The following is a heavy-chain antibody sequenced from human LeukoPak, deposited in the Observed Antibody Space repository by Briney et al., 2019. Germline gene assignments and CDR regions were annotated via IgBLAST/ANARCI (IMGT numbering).Heavy chain of an antibody. CDR1: GLTFSSSW. V-gene: IGHV3-7*01. D-gene: IGHD6-19*01. J-gene: IGHJ4*02. CDR3: AREAVAGPFFDY. Sequence: GGSLRLSCAVSGLTFSSSWMDWVRQAPGKGLEWVASINPDGNKKYSADSVKGRFTISRDNAENSLYLQMNSLRAEDTAVYYCAREAVAGPFFDYWGQGTLVTVSS. CDR2: INPDGNKK.